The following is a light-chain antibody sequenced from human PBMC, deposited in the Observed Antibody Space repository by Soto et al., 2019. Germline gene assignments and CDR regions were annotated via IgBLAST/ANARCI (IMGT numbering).Light chain of an antibody. V-gene: IGKV3-11*01. J-gene: IGKJ4*01. CDR2: DAS. CDR1: QSVSSY. Sequence: EIVLTQSLATLSLSPGERATLSCRASQSVSSYLAWCQQKPGQAPGLLIYDASNRATGTPARFSGSGSGTDFTLTISSLEPEDFAVYYCQQRSNWPFPVGGGTKVDIK. CDR3: QQRSNWPFP.